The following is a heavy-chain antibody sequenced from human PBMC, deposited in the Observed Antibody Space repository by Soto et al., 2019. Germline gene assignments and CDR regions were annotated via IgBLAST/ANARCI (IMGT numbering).Heavy chain of an antibody. Sequence: PGGAPRLSCSAPGFSFSAYGMPWVRQAPGKGGEWVAVVSHDGKVQYYQDSVKGRFTISRDNSQNTLYLQMDSLRVDDTAVYYCAKLLAVDYDYIWATPLDYWGQGTLVTVSS. CDR3: AKLLAVDYDYIWATPLDY. CDR2: VSHDGKVQ. V-gene: IGHV3-30*18. J-gene: IGHJ4*02. CDR1: GFSFSAYG. D-gene: IGHD3-16*01.